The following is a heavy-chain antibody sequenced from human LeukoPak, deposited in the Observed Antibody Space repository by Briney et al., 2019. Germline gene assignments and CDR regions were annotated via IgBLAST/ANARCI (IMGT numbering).Heavy chain of an antibody. Sequence: ASVKVSCKASGYSFTGYYMHWVRQAPGQGLEWMGRITLNTGGTTYAQRFQGRVTMTRDTSISTAYLQWSSLKASDTAMYYCARHALHFDNSKYYFDYWGQGTLVTVSS. D-gene: IGHD3-22*01. V-gene: IGHV1-2*02. CDR1: GYSFTGYY. CDR3: ARHALHFDNSKYYFDY. J-gene: IGHJ4*02. CDR2: ITLNTGGT.